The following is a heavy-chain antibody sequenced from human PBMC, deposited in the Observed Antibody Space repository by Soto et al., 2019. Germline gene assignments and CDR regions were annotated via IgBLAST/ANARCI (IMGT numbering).Heavy chain of an antibody. CDR3: ARVRPYGDYDY. V-gene: IGHV4-30-2*01. Sequence: SETLSLTCAVSGGSISSGGYSWSWIRQPPGKGLEWIGYIYHSESTYYNPSLKSRVTISVDRSKNQFSLKLSSVTAADTAVYYCARVRPYGDYDYWGQGTLVTVSS. J-gene: IGHJ4*02. CDR2: IYHSEST. D-gene: IGHD4-17*01. CDR1: GGSISSGGYS.